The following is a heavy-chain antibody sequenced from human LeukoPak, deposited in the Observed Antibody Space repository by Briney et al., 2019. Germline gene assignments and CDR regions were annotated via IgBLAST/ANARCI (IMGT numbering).Heavy chain of an antibody. V-gene: IGHV1-69*06. J-gene: IGHJ6*04. Sequence: ASVKVSCKASGGTFSSYAISWVRQAPGQGLEWMGGIIPIFGTANYAQKFQGRVTITADKSTSTAYMELSSLRSEDTAVYYCARGWLGMTTVTTSGGRDYYYGMDVWGKGTTVTVSS. CDR3: ARGWLGMTTVTTSGGRDYYYGMDV. D-gene: IGHD4-17*01. CDR2: IIPIFGTA. CDR1: GGTFSSYA.